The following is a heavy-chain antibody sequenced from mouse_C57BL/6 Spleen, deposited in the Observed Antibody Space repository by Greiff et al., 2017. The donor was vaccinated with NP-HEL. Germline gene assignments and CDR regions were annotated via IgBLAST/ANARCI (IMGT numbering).Heavy chain of an antibody. CDR2: IYPGDGDT. CDR3: ARGDYGSPSFAY. Sequence: QVQLQQPGAELVKPGASVKMSCKASGYAFSSYWMNWVKQRPGKGLEWIGQIYPGDGDTNYNGKFKGKATLTADKSSSTAYMQLSSLTSEDSAVYFCARGDYGSPSFAYWGQGTLVTVSA. D-gene: IGHD1-1*01. CDR1: GYAFSSYW. V-gene: IGHV1-80*01. J-gene: IGHJ3*01.